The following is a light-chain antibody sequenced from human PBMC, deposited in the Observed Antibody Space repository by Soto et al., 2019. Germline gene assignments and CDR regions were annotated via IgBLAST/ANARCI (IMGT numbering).Light chain of an antibody. CDR3: QQYAGRLWT. V-gene: IGKV3-20*01. CDR2: GAS. CDR1: QMVGSNY. Sequence: KTTSGTVSLSQGERATXSCRASQMVGSNYLAWYQQNPGHPPRLLIHGASIRATGIPDRFSGSGSGTDFTLTISRLEPEDFAVYCCQQYAGRLWTFGQGTKVDI. J-gene: IGKJ1*01.